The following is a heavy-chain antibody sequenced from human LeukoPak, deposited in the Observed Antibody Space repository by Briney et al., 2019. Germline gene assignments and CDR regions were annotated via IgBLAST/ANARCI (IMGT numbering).Heavy chain of an antibody. J-gene: IGHJ2*01. Sequence: GGSLRLSCAASAFTFSSYAMNWVRQAPGKGLEWVSGISGRGDSTYYADSVKGRFTISRDNSRNTLYLQMNTLRAEDTAVYYCAKAIAAPVWYFDLWGRGTLVTVSS. D-gene: IGHD6-13*01. CDR1: AFTFSSYA. CDR2: ISGRGDST. V-gene: IGHV3-23*01. CDR3: AKAIAAPVWYFDL.